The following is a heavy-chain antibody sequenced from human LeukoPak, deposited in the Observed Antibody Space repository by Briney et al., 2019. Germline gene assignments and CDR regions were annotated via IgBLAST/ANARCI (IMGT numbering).Heavy chain of an antibody. CDR3: ARGPRAAADDY. J-gene: IGHJ4*02. Sequence: SVKVSCKASGFTFTSSAMQWVRQARGQRLEWIGWIVVGSGNTNYAQKFQERVTITRDTSASTAYLELSSLRSEDTAVYYCARGPRAAADDYWGQGALVTVSS. D-gene: IGHD6-13*01. CDR2: IVVGSGNT. V-gene: IGHV1-58*02. CDR1: GFTFTSSA.